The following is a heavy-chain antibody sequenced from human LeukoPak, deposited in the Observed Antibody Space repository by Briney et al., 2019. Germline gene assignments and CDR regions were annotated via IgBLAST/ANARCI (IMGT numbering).Heavy chain of an antibody. D-gene: IGHD3-22*01. V-gene: IGHV3-48*01. J-gene: IGHJ4*02. CDR3: ARLTGYYDSSGYLDY. CDR2: ISSSSSTI. CDR1: GFTFSSYS. Sequence: GGSLRLSCAASGFTFSSYSMNWVRQAPGKGREWVSHISSSSSTIYYADSVKGRFTISRDNAKNSLYLQMNSLRAEDTAVYYCARLTGYYDSSGYLDYWGQGTLVTVSS.